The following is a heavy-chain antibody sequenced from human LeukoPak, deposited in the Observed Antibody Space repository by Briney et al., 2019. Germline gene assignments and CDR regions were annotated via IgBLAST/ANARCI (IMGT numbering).Heavy chain of an antibody. CDR3: ARENDFWSGYYPHNWFDP. D-gene: IGHD3-3*01. J-gene: IGHJ5*02. V-gene: IGHV1-69*05. CDR2: IIPIFGTA. CDR1: GGTLSSYA. Sequence: ASVKVSCKASGGTLSSYAISWVRQAPGQGLEWMGGIIPIFGTANYAQKFQGRVTITTDESTSTAYMELSSLRSEDTAVYYCARENDFWSGYYPHNWFDPWGQGTLVTVSS.